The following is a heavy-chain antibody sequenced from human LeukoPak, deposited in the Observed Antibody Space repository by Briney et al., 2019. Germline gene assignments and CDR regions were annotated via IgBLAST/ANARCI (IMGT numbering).Heavy chain of an antibody. Sequence: PSETLSLTCTVSGVSISSYYWSWIRQPAGEGLEWIGRVYARGNTNYSPSLKSRVTMSVDTSKSQFSLRLRSVSAADTAVYYCARGRYCSADICSGGDAFDPWGQGTLVSVSS. CDR3: ARGRYCSADICSGGDAFDP. J-gene: IGHJ3*01. CDR2: VYARGNT. V-gene: IGHV4-4*07. D-gene: IGHD2-15*01. CDR1: GVSISSYY.